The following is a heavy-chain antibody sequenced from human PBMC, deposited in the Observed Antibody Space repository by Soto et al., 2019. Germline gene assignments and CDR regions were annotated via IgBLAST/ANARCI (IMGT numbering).Heavy chain of an antibody. V-gene: IGHV3-15*07. Sequence: PGGSLRLSCAASGFTFSNAWMNWVRQAPGKGLEWVGRIKSKTDGGTTDYAAPVKGRFTISRDDSKNTLYLQMNSLKTEDTAVYYCTTGEVGAMVPFDYWGQGTLVTVSS. J-gene: IGHJ4*02. CDR3: TTGEVGAMVPFDY. D-gene: IGHD1-26*01. CDR2: IKSKTDGGTT. CDR1: GFTFSNAW.